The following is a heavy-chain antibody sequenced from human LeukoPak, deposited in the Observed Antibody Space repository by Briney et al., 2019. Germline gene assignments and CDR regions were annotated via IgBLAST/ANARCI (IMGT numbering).Heavy chain of an antibody. J-gene: IGHJ6*02. Sequence: ASETLSLTCTVSGGSINSGASCWNWIRQHPGEGLEWIGFICDSRNAYYNASLKSRVSISLDTSENQFSLKLSSVTAADTAVYYCATGPVYSPYYYYGMDVWGQGTTVAVSS. V-gene: IGHV4-31*03. CDR1: GGSINSGASC. CDR3: ATGPVYSPYYYYGMDV. D-gene: IGHD4-11*01. CDR2: ICDSRNA.